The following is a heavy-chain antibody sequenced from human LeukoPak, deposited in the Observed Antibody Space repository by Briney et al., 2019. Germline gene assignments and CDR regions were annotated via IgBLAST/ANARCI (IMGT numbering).Heavy chain of an antibody. CDR1: GFSFSSYW. CDR3: VREGRVSGYDFDY. J-gene: IGHJ4*02. CDR2: INSDGSST. V-gene: IGHV3-74*01. Sequence: GGSLRLSCEASGFSFSSYWMHWVRQAPGKGLVWVSRINSDGSSTTYADSVKGRLTISRDNAKDTLYLQMNSLRAEDTAVYYCVREGRVSGYDFDYWGQGTLVTVSS. D-gene: IGHD5-12*01.